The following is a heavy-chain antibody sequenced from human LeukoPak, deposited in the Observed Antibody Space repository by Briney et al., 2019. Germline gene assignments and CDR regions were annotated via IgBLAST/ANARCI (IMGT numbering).Heavy chain of an antibody. V-gene: IGHV5-51*01. J-gene: IGHJ4*02. Sequence: GESLKISCKGSGYSFTSYWIGWVRPVPGKGLEWMGIIYPGDSDTRYSPSFQGQVTISADKSTSTAYLQWSSLKASDTAMYYCARRLAAAGFYFFDYWGQGTLVTVSS. CDR3: ARRLAAAGFYFFDY. D-gene: IGHD6-13*01. CDR1: GYSFTSYW. CDR2: IYPGDSDT.